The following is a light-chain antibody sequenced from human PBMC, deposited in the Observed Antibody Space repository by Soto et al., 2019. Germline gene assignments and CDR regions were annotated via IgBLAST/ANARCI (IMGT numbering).Light chain of an antibody. Sequence: EIVLTQSPGTLSLSPGERATLSCRTSQSVSNNYLAWYQQKPGQAPRLLIYGASSRATGIPDRFSGSGSGTDFTLSISRLEPEDFAVYYCQQYSSLGTLGQRTKLDI. CDR3: QQYSSLGT. J-gene: IGKJ1*01. CDR2: GAS. CDR1: QSVSNNY. V-gene: IGKV3-20*01.